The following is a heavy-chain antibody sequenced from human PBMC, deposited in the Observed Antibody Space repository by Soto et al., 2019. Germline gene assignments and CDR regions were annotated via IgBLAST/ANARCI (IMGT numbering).Heavy chain of an antibody. J-gene: IGHJ3*02. V-gene: IGHV4-59*01. CDR2: IYYSGST. D-gene: IGHD2-21*02. CDR3: AREIRACCGDCYDAFDI. Sequence: SETLSLTCTVSGGSISSYYWSWIRQPPGKGLEWIGYIYYSGSTNYNPSLKSRVTISVDTSKNQFSLKLSSVTAADTAVYYCAREIRACCGDCYDAFDIWGQGTMVTVSS. CDR1: GGSISSYY.